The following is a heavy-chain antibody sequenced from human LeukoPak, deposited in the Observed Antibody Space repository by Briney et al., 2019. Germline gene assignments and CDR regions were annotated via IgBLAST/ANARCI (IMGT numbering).Heavy chain of an antibody. CDR3: AGSGSPGHDAFDI. CDR1: GYTFTSYD. V-gene: IGHV1-8*01. D-gene: IGHD1-26*01. CDR2: MNPNSGNT. J-gene: IGHJ3*02. Sequence: ASVKVSCKASGYTFTSYDINWVRQATGQGLEWMGWMNPNSGNTGYAQKVQGRVTMTSNTSISTAYMELSSLRSEDTAVYYCAGSGSPGHDAFDIWGQGTMVTVSS.